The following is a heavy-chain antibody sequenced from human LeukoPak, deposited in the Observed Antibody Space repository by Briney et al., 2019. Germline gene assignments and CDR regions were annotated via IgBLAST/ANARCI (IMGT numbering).Heavy chain of an antibody. D-gene: IGHD3-22*01. CDR2: IKQDGSEK. CDR3: ARGRFSYDSSGYSSFYY. J-gene: IGHJ4*02. CDR1: GFTFSSYW. Sequence: QSGGSLRLSCAASGFTFSSYWMSWVRQTPGKGLEWVANIKQDGSEKYYVDSVKGRFTISRDNAKNSLHLQMNSLRAEDTAVYYCARGRFSYDSSGYSSFYYWGQGTLVTVSS. V-gene: IGHV3-7*01.